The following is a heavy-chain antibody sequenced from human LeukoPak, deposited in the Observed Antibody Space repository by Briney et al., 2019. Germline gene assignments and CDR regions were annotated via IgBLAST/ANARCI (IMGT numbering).Heavy chain of an antibody. J-gene: IGHJ4*02. D-gene: IGHD3-9*01. CDR3: ARDRQPRAFDILTAYYLAFDY. CDR1: GYTFTSYD. Sequence: GASVKVSCKASGYTFTSYDINWVRQAPGQGLEWMGWINPTSGGTNSAQQFQGRVTMTRDTSISTAYMELRWLRSDDTAVYYCARDRQPRAFDILTAYYLAFDYWGQGTLVIVSS. CDR2: INPTSGGT. V-gene: IGHV1-2*02.